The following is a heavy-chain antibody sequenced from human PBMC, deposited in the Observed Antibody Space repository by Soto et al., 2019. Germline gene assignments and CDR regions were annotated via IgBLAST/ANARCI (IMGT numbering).Heavy chain of an antibody. D-gene: IGHD5-18*01. J-gene: IGHJ6*02. Sequence: PSVKVSCKASGGTFSSYAISWVRQAPGQGLEWMGGIIPIFGTANYAQKFQGRVTITADESTSTAYMELSSLRSEDTAVYYCARVGTISSSGYSYGYVDYYYGMDVWGQGTTVTVSS. CDR1: GGTFSSYA. V-gene: IGHV1-69*13. CDR3: ARVGTISSSGYSYGYVDYYYGMDV. CDR2: IIPIFGTA.